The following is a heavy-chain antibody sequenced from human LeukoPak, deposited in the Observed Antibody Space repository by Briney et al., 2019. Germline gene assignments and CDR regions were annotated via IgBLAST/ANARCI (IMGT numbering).Heavy chain of an antibody. V-gene: IGHV1-69*02. D-gene: IGHD6-19*01. CDR2: IIPILGIA. Sequence: SVKVSCKASGGTFSSYTISWVRQAPGQGLEWMGRIIPILGIANYARKFQGRVTITADKSTSTAYMELSSLRSEDTAVYYCARSDPYSSGWYDYYYYMDVWGKGTTVTVSS. CDR3: ARSDPYSSGWYDYYYYMDV. J-gene: IGHJ6*03. CDR1: GGTFSSYT.